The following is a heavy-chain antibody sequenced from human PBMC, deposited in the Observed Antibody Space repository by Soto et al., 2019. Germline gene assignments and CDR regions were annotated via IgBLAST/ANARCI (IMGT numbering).Heavy chain of an antibody. D-gene: IGHD1-1*01. Sequence: QVQLQESGPGLVKPSDTLSLTCTVSGGSLNTKRWSWIRQHPWKGLEWIGYIFNGGSTSYNPSLNDRVSISVDMSTNQFSLRLSSVTAADTAMHYCTTGDDTSNVDLWGQGTLVTVSS. CDR2: IFNGGST. CDR1: GGSLNTKR. J-gene: IGHJ5*02. V-gene: IGHV4-31*02. CDR3: TTGDDTSNVDL.